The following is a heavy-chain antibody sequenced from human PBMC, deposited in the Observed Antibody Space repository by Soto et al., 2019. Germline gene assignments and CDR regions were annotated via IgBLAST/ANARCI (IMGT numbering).Heavy chain of an antibody. CDR1: GYSYTSYW. CDR3: VRRAEGRPGDGYYYVALDV. J-gene: IGHJ6*02. CDR2: INPADSET. Sequence: GESLKISCKGSGYSYTSYWIGWVRQRPGRGLEWMGIINPADSETNYGPSFQGQVTISADRSTSTAFLQWSSLKASDTAMYYCVRRAEGRPGDGYYYVALDVWGQGXTVTVSS. D-gene: IGHD6-6*01. V-gene: IGHV5-51*01.